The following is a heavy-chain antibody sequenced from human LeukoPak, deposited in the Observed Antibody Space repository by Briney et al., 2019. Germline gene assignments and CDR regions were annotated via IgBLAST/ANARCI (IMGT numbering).Heavy chain of an antibody. CDR3: AKDLGSGSYCFDY. CDR1: GFTFSSYG. Sequence: PGGSLRLSCAASGFTFSSYGMHWVRHAPGKGLEWVAVISYDGSNKYYADSVKGRFTISRDNSKNTLYLQVNSLRAEDTAVYYCAKDLGSGSYCFDYWGQGTLVTVSS. V-gene: IGHV3-30*18. CDR2: ISYDGSNK. J-gene: IGHJ4*02. D-gene: IGHD3-10*01.